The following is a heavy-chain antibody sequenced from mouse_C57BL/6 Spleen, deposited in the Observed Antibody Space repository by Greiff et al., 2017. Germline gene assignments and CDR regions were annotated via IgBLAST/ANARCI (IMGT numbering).Heavy chain of an antibody. V-gene: IGHV1-7*01. Sequence: VQLQESGAELAKPGASVKLSCKASGYTFTSYWMHWVKQRPGQGLEWIGYINPSSGYTKYNQKFKGKATLTADKSSSTAYMQLSSLTYEDSAVYYCARARDYDDYAMDDWGQGTSGTVSS. CDR3: ARARDYDDYAMDD. CDR1: GYTFTSYW. D-gene: IGHD2-4*01. J-gene: IGHJ4*01. CDR2: INPSSGYT.